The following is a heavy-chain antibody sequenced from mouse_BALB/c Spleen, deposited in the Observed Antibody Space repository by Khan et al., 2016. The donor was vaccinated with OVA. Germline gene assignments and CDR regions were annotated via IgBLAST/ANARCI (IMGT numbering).Heavy chain of an antibody. D-gene: IGHD1-2*01. CDR3: ARTARIKY. V-gene: IGHV3-2*02. Sequence: EVQLQESGPGLVKPSQSLSLTCTVTGYSITSGYGWNWIRQFPGNKLEWMGYISYSGSTNYNPSLKSRISITRDTSKNTFFPQLNSVTTVDRATYYCARTARIKYWGQGTTLTVSS. CDR1: GYSITSGYG. J-gene: IGHJ2*01. CDR2: ISYSGST.